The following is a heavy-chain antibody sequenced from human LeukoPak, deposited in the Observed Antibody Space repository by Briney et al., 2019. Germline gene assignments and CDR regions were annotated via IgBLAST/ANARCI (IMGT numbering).Heavy chain of an antibody. CDR2: FHYDGIT. CDR3: ARGSGWCDY. D-gene: IGHD6-19*01. Sequence: SETLSLTCTVSGGSISSDYWSWIRQPPGKGLEWIGYFHYDGITNYNPSLKSRVAISVDTSKNQFSLKLTSVTAADTAIYYCARGSGWCDYWGQGTLVSVSS. CDR1: GGSISSDY. V-gene: IGHV4-59*08. J-gene: IGHJ4*02.